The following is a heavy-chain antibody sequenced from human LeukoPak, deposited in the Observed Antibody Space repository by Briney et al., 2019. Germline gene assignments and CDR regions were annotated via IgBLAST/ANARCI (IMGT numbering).Heavy chain of an antibody. Sequence: PSQTLSLTCTASGGSISSGGYYWSWVRQHPEKGLEWIGYIYYSGTAYYNPSLKSRVTMSVDTSENQFSLKLDSVTAADTAVYYCARFSNDHGVKFDYWGQGTLVTVSS. CDR2: IYYSGTA. CDR1: GGSISSGGYY. D-gene: IGHD4-17*01. V-gene: IGHV4-31*03. CDR3: ARFSNDHGVKFDY. J-gene: IGHJ4*02.